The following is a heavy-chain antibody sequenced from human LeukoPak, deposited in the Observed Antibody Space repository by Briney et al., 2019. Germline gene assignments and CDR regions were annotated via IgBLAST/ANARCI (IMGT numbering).Heavy chain of an antibody. CDR1: GFTFSSYS. Sequence: GGSLRLSCAASGFTFSSYSMNWVRQAPGKGLEWVSSISSSSSYIYYADSVKGRFTISRDNAKNSLYLQMNSLRAEDTAVYYCASTVVGATHFDYWGQGTLVTVSS. CDR3: ASTVVGATHFDY. V-gene: IGHV3-21*01. CDR2: ISSSSSYI. J-gene: IGHJ4*02. D-gene: IGHD1-26*01.